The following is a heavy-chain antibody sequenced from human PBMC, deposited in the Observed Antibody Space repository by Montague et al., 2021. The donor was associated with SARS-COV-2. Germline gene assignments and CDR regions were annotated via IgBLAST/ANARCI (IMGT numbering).Heavy chain of an antibody. Sequence: SETLSLTCAVYGGSLSGYYWSWIRQPPGKGLEWIGEINHSGSTNXNPSLKSRVTVSVDTSKNQFSLKLSSVTAADTAVYYCARGRTDLGAYYDFWSGYYWRGQNWFDPWGLGTLVTVSS. CDR3: ARGRTDLGAYYDFWSGYYWRGQNWFDP. CDR1: GGSLSGYY. CDR2: INHSGST. J-gene: IGHJ5*02. D-gene: IGHD3-3*01. V-gene: IGHV4-34*01.